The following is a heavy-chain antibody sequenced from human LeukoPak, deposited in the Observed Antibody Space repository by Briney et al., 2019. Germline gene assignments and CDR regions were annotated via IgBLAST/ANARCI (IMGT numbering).Heavy chain of an antibody. CDR3: ARRDTAMVDWFDP. V-gene: IGHV5-51*01. CDR1: GYHFTTYW. D-gene: IGHD5-18*01. CDR2: VYPEDSDA. Sequence: GESLKISCRGSGYHFTTYWIGWVRQMPEKGLEWMGIVYPEDSDARYSSSFEGQVTVSVDKSISTAYLQWSSLKASDTAMYYCARRDTAMVDWFDPWGQGTLVTVSS. J-gene: IGHJ5*02.